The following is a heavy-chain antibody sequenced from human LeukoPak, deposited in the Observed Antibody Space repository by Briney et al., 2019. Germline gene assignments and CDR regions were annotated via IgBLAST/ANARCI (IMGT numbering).Heavy chain of an antibody. CDR3: ARGRGFGSSMNGPFDY. Sequence: GGSLRLSCAASGFTFSSYWMSWVRQAPGKGLEWVANIKQDGSEKYYVDSVKGRFTISRDNAKNPLYLQMNSLRAEDTAVYYCARGRGFGSSMNGPFDYWGQGTLVTVSS. D-gene: IGHD6-13*01. CDR2: IKQDGSEK. V-gene: IGHV3-7*01. J-gene: IGHJ4*02. CDR1: GFTFSSYW.